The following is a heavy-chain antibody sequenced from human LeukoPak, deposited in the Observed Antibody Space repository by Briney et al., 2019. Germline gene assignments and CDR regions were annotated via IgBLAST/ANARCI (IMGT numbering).Heavy chain of an antibody. J-gene: IGHJ4*02. V-gene: IGHV4-59*01. D-gene: IGHD1-26*01. CDR3: ARGVGVTRFDY. CDR1: DGSISTYY. CDR2: IYYTGST. Sequence: PSETLSLTCTVSDGSISTYYWSWIRQPPGKGLEWIGYIYYTGSTNYNPSLKSRVTMPVDTSKNQFSLKLSSVTAADTAVYYCARGVGVTRFDYWGQGTLVTVSS.